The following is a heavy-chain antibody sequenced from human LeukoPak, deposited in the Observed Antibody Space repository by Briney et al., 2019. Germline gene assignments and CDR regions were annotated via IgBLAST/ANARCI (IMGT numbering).Heavy chain of an antibody. CDR3: ARGSSGYSGIDY. CDR2: INPNSGGT. CDR1: GYTFTGYY. D-gene: IGHD3-22*01. J-gene: IGHJ4*02. V-gene: IGHV1-2*06. Sequence: ASVTVSCKASGYTFTGYYMHWVRQAPGQGLEWMGRINPNSGGTNYAQKFQGRVTMTRDTSISTAYMELSRLRSDDTAVYYCARGSSGYSGIDYWGQGTLVTVSS.